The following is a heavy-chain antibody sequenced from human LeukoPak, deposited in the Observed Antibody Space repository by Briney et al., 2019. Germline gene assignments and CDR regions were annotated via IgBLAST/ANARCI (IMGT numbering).Heavy chain of an antibody. CDR3: ARPGAMVRGVTKRGAFDI. D-gene: IGHD3-10*01. J-gene: IGHJ3*02. V-gene: IGHV4-61*02. CDR2: ISSSGST. CDR1: SDSISSGDYY. Sequence: SQTLSLTCTVSSDSISSGDYYWRWIRQPAGKGLEWIGRISSSGSTNYNPSLKSRVTISVDTSKNQFSLKLSSVTAADTAVYYCARPGAMVRGVTKRGAFDIWGQGTMVTVSS.